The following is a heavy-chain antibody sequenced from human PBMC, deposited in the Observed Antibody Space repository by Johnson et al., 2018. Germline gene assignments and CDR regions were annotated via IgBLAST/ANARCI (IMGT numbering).Heavy chain of an antibody. CDR2: MNPNSGNT. V-gene: IGHV1-8*01. Sequence: QVQLVQAGAEVKKAGVSVKVSCKASGYTFTSYDINWVRQATGQGLEWMGWMNPNSGNTGYAQKFQGRVTMTRNNSISPAYMELSSLRSEDTAVYYCARGIGGAFSYYMDVWAKGTTVTVSS. CDR3: ARGIGGAFSYYMDV. CDR1: GYTFTSYD. J-gene: IGHJ6*03. D-gene: IGHD3-16*01.